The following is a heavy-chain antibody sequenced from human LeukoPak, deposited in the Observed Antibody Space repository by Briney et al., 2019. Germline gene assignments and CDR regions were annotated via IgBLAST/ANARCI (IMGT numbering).Heavy chain of an antibody. CDR2: ISGSSGRT. V-gene: IGHV3-23*01. D-gene: IGHD4-17*01. J-gene: IGHJ5*02. CDR1: GFTFSSYA. CDR3: ARMGYGDYGDWFDP. Sequence: GGSLRLSCAASGFTFSSYAMSWVRQAPGKGLEWVSAISGSSGRTYYADSVRGRFTISRDNSKNTLYLQMNSLRAEDTAVYYCARMGYGDYGDWFDPWGQGTLVTVSS.